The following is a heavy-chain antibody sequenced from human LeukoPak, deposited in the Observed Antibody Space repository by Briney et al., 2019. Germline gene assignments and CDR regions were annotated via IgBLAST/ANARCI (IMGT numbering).Heavy chain of an antibody. CDR1: GFSFSDFS. Sequence: GGSLRLSCAASGFSFSDFSMNWVRQAPGKGLEWLSYISSSGRTIYYADSVKGRFTISRDDLKNSLFLQMNGLTTDDTAVYYCVRDFELGRFGPWGQGTLVIVSS. D-gene: IGHD3-9*01. V-gene: IGHV3-48*04. CDR2: ISSSGRTI. J-gene: IGHJ5*02. CDR3: VRDFELGRFGP.